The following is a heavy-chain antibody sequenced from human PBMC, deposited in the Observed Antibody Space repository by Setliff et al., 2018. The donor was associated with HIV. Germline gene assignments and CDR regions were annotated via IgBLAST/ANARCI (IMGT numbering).Heavy chain of an antibody. CDR2: INHRGST. V-gene: IGHV4-34*01. D-gene: IGHD5-12*01. CDR1: GGSFSGYY. J-gene: IGHJ4*02. Sequence: SETLSLTCAVYGGSFSGYYWSWIRQPPGKGLEWIGEINHRGSTNCNPSLKSRVSISVDTSKNQFSLKLSSVTAADTAVYYCASLKMATIYRDFDYWGQGTLVTVSS. CDR3: ASLKMATIYRDFDY.